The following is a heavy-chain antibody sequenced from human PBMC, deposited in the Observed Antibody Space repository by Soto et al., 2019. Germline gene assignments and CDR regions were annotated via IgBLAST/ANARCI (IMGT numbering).Heavy chain of an antibody. CDR3: AREGMAAPSGGLDV. D-gene: IGHD6-13*01. J-gene: IGHJ6*02. V-gene: IGHV3-11*01. CDR1: VFTFIDYY. CDR2: ISGSGNTI. Sequence: GWSLRLSCASSVFTFIDYYMHWLRQAPEKGLEWIAFISGSGNTIYYADAVKGRFTISRDNAKRSLFLQMNTLRPDDTAVYYCAREGMAAPSGGLDVWGHGTTVTVSS.